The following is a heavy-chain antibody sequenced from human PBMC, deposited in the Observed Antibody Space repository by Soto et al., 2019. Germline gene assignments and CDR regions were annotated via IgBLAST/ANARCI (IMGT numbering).Heavy chain of an antibody. V-gene: IGHV1-18*01. J-gene: IGHJ5*02. D-gene: IGHD6-19*01. CDR1: GYTFTSYG. CDR3: ARGRKVAGFHWFDP. Sequence: ASVKVSCKASGYTFTSYGISWVRQAPGQGLEWMGWISAYNGNTNYAQKPQGRVTMTTDTSTSTAYMELRSLRSDDTAVYYCARGRKVAGFHWFDPWGQGTLVTVSS. CDR2: ISAYNGNT.